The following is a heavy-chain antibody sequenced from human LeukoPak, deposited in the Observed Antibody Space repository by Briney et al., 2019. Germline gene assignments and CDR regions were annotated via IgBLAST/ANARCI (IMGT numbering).Heavy chain of an antibody. V-gene: IGHV4-38-2*02. CDR3: ARGSITVVPAFDI. J-gene: IGHJ3*02. CDR1: GHSINDTHY. Sequence: SETLSLTCTVSGHSINDTHYWGWLRQPPGKGLEWIASVFHSGSTYYNPSFESRVTISVDTSKNQFSLRLRSVTAADTAVYYCARGSITVVPAFDIWGQGRMVTVSS. D-gene: IGHD3-3*01. CDR2: VFHSGST.